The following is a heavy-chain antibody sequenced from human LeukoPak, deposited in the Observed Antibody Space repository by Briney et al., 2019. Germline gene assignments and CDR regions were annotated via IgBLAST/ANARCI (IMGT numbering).Heavy chain of an antibody. CDR3: ARGGTPQSLDH. CDR1: GGSISSGGYY. J-gene: IGHJ4*02. CDR2: IYYSGST. V-gene: IGHV4-31*03. D-gene: IGHD3-16*01. Sequence: SETLSLTCTVSGGSISSGGYYWSWIRQHPGKGLEWIGYIYYSGSTYYNPSLKSRVTISVDTSKNQFSLKLSSVTAADTAVYYCARGGTPQSLDHWGQGTLVTVSS.